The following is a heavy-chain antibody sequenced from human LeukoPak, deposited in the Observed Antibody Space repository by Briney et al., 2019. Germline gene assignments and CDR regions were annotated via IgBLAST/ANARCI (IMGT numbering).Heavy chain of an antibody. Sequence: SVKVSCKASGGTFSSYAISWVRQAPGQGLEWMGRIIPILGIANYAQKFQGRVTITADKSTSAAYMELSSLRSEDTAVYYCARVVGDGYNFDYWGQGTLVTVSS. J-gene: IGHJ4*02. CDR1: GGTFSSYA. CDR2: IIPILGIA. D-gene: IGHD5-24*01. CDR3: ARVVGDGYNFDY. V-gene: IGHV1-69*04.